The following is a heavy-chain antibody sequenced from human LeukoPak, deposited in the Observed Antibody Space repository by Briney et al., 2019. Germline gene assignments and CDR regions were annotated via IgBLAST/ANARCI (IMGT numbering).Heavy chain of an antibody. CDR3: AKVEMATITGSADY. V-gene: IGHV3-23*01. CDR1: GFTFSTYA. Sequence: GGSLRLSCAASGFTFSTYAMSWVRRAPGKGLEWVSAISGSGGSTYYADSVKGRFTISRDNSKNTLYLQMNSLRAEDTAVYYCAKVEMATITGSADYWGQGTLVTVSS. CDR2: ISGSGGST. J-gene: IGHJ4*02. D-gene: IGHD5-24*01.